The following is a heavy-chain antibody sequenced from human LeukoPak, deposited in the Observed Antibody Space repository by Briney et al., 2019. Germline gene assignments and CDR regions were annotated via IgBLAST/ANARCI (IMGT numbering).Heavy chain of an antibody. CDR1: GGTISSRNYY. CDR3: ARCSCTGDTCYYYDS. CDR2: IYYSGIT. V-gene: IGHV4-39*01. D-gene: IGHD2-15*01. Sequence: PSETLSLTCTVSGGTISSRNYYWGWIRQPPGKGLEWIGIIYYSGITFYNPSLKSRVTISVDTSKNQFSLKLISVTAADTALYYCARCSCTGDTCYYYDSWGQGTLVTVSS. J-gene: IGHJ4*02.